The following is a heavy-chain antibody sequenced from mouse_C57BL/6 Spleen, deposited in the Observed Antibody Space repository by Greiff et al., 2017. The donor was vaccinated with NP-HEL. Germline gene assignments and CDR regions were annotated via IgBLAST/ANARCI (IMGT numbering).Heavy chain of an antibody. J-gene: IGHJ1*03. V-gene: IGHV3-1*01. Sequence: EVQLVESGPGMVKPSQSLSLTCTVTGYSITSGYDWHWIRHFPGNKLEWMGYISYSGSTNYNPSLKSRIAITHDTSKNHFFLKLNSVTTEDTATYYCAREGYYGSSSYWYFDVWGTGTTVTVSS. CDR3: AREGYYGSSSYWYFDV. D-gene: IGHD1-1*01. CDR1: GYSITSGYD. CDR2: ISYSGST.